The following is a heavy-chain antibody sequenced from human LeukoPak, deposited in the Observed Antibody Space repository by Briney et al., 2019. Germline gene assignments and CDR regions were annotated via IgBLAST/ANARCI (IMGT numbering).Heavy chain of an antibody. J-gene: IGHJ6*04. V-gene: IGHV1-3*01. CDR3: ARGCSSGSCYPRYYYYYGMDV. Sequence: GASVKVSCKASGYTFTSYAMHWVRQAPGQRLEWMGWINAGNGNTKYSQKFQGRVTITRDTSASTAYMELSSLRSEDTAVYYCARGCSSGSCYPRYYYYYGMDVWGKGTTVTVSS. CDR2: INAGNGNT. D-gene: IGHD2-15*01. CDR1: GYTFTSYA.